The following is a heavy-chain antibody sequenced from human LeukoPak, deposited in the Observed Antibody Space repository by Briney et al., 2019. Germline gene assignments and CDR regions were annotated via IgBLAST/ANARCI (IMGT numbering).Heavy chain of an antibody. CDR2: ISSSSSYI. CDR3: ARSSYYYGSGRGDY. CDR1: GFTFSSYS. D-gene: IGHD3-10*01. V-gene: IGHV3-21*01. Sequence: TPGGSLRLSCAASGFTFSSYSMNWVRQAPGKGLEWVSSISSSSSYIYYADSVKGRFTISRDNAKNSLCLQMNSLRAEDTAVYYCARSSYYYGSGRGDYWGQGTLVTVSS. J-gene: IGHJ4*02.